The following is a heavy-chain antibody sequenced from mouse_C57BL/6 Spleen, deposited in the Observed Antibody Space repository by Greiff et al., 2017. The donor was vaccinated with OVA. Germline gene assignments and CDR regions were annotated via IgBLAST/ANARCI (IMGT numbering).Heavy chain of an antibody. J-gene: IGHJ2*01. CDR2: ISNGGGST. D-gene: IGHD4-1*01. CDR3: ARQGTGFDY. CDR1: GFTFSDYY. V-gene: IGHV5-12*01. Sequence: EVKLVESGGGLVQPGGSLKLSCAASGFTFSDYYMYWVRQTPEKRLEWVAYISNGGGSTYYPDTVKGRFTISRDNAKNTLYLQMSRLKSEDTAMYYCARQGTGFDYWGQGTTLTVSS.